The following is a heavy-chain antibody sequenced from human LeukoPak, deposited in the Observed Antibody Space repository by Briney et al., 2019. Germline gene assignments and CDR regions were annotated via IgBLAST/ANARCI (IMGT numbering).Heavy chain of an antibody. J-gene: IGHJ4*02. V-gene: IGHV1-18*01. Sequence: ASVKVSCKASGYTFTSYGISRVRQAPGQGLEWMGWISAYNGNTDYPQKLQGRVTMTTDTSTSTAYMELRSLRSDDTAVYYCARDRYYYDTSGYFHIDYWGQGTLVTVSA. D-gene: IGHD3-22*01. CDR1: GYTFTSYG. CDR3: ARDRYYYDTSGYFHIDY. CDR2: ISAYNGNT.